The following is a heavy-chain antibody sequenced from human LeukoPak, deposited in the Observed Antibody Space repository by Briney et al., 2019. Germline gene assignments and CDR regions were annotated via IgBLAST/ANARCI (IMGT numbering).Heavy chain of an antibody. J-gene: IGHJ5*02. D-gene: IGHD3-3*01. CDR1: GGSISRGRYY. Sequence: SLSLTCTVSGGSISRGRYYWSWTRQPAGKGLEWIGRIYASGSTNYNPSLKSRVTISVDTSKNQFSLKLSSVTAADTAVYYCARGQLRFLEWLSFNWFDPWGQGTLVTVSS. CDR3: ARGQLRFLEWLSFNWFDP. CDR2: IYASGST. V-gene: IGHV4-61*02.